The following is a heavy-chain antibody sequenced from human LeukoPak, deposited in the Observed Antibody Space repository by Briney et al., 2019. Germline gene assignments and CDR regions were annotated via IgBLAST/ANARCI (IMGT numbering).Heavy chain of an antibody. CDR3: ARDQRLGGSGTHNWFDL. Sequence: SETLSLTCTVSGGSISSYYWSWIRQPAGKGLEWIGRIYTSGSTNYNPSLKSRVTMSVDTSKNQFSLKLSSVTAADTAVYYCARDQRLGGSGTHNWFDLWGQGTLVTVPS. CDR2: IYTSGST. CDR1: GGSISSYY. J-gene: IGHJ5*02. V-gene: IGHV4-4*07. D-gene: IGHD3-10*01.